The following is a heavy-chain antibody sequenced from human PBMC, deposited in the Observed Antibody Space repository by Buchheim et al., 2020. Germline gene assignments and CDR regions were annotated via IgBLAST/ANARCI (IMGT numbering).Heavy chain of an antibody. Sequence: QVHLAESGGGLVKPGGSLRLSCEASGFAFVDYYMSWARQAPGKGLEWVAVIWYDGSNKYYADSVKGRFTISRDNSKNTLYLQMNSLRAEDTAVYYCARDSIGSSSQHDYWGQGTL. CDR3: ARDSIGSSSQHDY. D-gene: IGHD6-6*01. V-gene: IGHV3-33*08. CDR2: IWYDGSNK. CDR1: GFAFVDYY. J-gene: IGHJ4*02.